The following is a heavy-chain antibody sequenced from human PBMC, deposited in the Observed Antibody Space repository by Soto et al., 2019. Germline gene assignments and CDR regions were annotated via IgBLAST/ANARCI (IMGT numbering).Heavy chain of an antibody. CDR3: AKTVPAGGSGYYYGMDV. CDR1: GFTFDDYA. D-gene: IGHD2-2*01. V-gene: IGHV3-9*01. CDR2: ISWNSGSI. J-gene: IGHJ6*02. Sequence: EVQLVESGGGLVQPGRSLRLSCAASGFTFDDYAMHWVRQAPGKGLEWVSGISWNSGSIGYADSVKGRFTISRDNAKNSLYLQMNSLRAEDTALYYCAKTVPAGGSGYYYGMDVWGQGTTVTVSS.